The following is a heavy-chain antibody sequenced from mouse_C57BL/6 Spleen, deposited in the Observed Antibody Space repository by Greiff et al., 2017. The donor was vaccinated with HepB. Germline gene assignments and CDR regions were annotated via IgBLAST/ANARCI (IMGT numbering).Heavy chain of an antibody. V-gene: IGHV1-82*01. J-gene: IGHJ3*01. D-gene: IGHD3-2*02. CDR1: GYAFSSSW. CDR2: IYPGDGDT. Sequence: VQLQQSGPELVKPGASVKISCKASGYAFSSSWMNWVKQRPGKGLEWIGRIYPGDGDTNYNGKFKGKATLTADKSSSTAYMQLSSLTSEDSAVYFCARDSSGIWFAYWGQGTLVTVSA. CDR3: ARDSSGIWFAY.